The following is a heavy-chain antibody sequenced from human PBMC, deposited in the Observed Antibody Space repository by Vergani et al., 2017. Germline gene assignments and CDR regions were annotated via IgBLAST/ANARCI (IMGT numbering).Heavy chain of an antibody. CDR1: GYSISSGYY. Sequence: QVQLQESGPGLVKPSETLSLTCAVSGYSISSGYYWGWIRQPPGKGLEWIGIIYHSGSTYYNPSLKSRVTISVDTSKNQFSLKLSSVTAADTAVYYCAITPPPYGSGIAFDIWGQGTMVTVSS. D-gene: IGHD3-10*01. J-gene: IGHJ3*02. CDR3: AITPPPYGSGIAFDI. CDR2: IYHSGST. V-gene: IGHV4-38-2*01.